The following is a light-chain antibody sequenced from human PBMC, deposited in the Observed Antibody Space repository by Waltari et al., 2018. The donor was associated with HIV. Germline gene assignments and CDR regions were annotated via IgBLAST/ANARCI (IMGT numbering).Light chain of an antibody. CDR2: DVI. CDR1: SSDIGGYNY. Sequence: QSALTQPASVSGSPGQSITISCTGTSSDIGGYNYVPWYHQHPGKPPKVLIYDVINRPSGISERFSGSKSGSTASLTISGLQAEDEADYYCASYTARSIPWVFGGGTKLTVV. J-gene: IGLJ3*02. V-gene: IGLV2-14*03. CDR3: ASYTARSIPWV.